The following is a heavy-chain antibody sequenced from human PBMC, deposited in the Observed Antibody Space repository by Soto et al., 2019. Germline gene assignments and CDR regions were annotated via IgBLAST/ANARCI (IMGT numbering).Heavy chain of an antibody. CDR2: IRSRSNGYAT. Sequence: EVQLVESGGGLVQPGGSLKLSCAASGFTLSGSVIYWVRQPSGKGLEWVGRIRSRSNGYATAYAASVRGRFTISRDDSKNTAYLQMNSLRAEDTAVYYCAKEGVVVVPAASYYYYYGMDVWGQGTTVTVSS. J-gene: IGHJ6*02. D-gene: IGHD2-2*01. CDR1: GFTLSGSV. V-gene: IGHV3-73*02. CDR3: AKEGVVVVPAASYYYYYGMDV.